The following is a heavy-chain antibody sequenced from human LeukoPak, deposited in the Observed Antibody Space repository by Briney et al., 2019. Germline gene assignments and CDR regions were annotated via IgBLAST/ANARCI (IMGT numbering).Heavy chain of an antibody. D-gene: IGHD2-15*01. CDR2: ISYDGSNK. Sequence: PGGSLRLSCAASGFTFSSYAMHWVRQAPGKGLEWVAVISYDGSNKYYADSVKGRFTISRDNSKNTLYLQMNSLRAEDTAVYYCARCRHCSGGSCHRNYYYYGMDVWGQGTTVTVSS. CDR1: GFTFSSYA. CDR3: ARCRHCSGGSCHRNYYYYGMDV. V-gene: IGHV3-30-3*01. J-gene: IGHJ6*02.